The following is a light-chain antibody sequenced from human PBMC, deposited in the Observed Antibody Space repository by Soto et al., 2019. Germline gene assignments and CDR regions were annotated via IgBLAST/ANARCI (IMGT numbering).Light chain of an antibody. CDR3: QQYNSYSRT. J-gene: IGKJ1*01. Sequence: DIQMTQSPSTLSASVGDRVTITCRASQSISSWLAWYQQKPGKAPKLLICKASSLESGVPSRFSGSGSGTEFTLTTSSLQPDDFATYYCQQYNSYSRTFGQGTKV. CDR2: KAS. CDR1: QSISSW. V-gene: IGKV1-5*03.